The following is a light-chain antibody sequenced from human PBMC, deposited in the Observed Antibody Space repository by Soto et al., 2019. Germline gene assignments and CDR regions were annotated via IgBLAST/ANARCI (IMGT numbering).Light chain of an antibody. Sequence: DIQMTQTPATLSAFAGDRVTVTCRASQGVSSWGAWYQEKPGRGPKLLIYDASTWQSGVPSRFIGSGSGTEFTLTITSLQPDDFATYYCQHYNTYSPGTFGQGTRVEVK. V-gene: IGKV1-5*01. J-gene: IGKJ1*01. CDR2: DAS. CDR1: QGVSSW. CDR3: QHYNTYSPGT.